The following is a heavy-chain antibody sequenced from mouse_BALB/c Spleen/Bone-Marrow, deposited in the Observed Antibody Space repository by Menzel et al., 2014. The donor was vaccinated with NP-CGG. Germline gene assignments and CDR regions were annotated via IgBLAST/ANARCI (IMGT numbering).Heavy chain of an antibody. CDR1: GFNIKDTY. Sequence: QLQQSGAELVKPGASVKLSCTASGFNIKDTYLHWVKQRPEQGLDWIGRTDPAIFTKYDPKFQGKATITADTSSNTACLHLSSLGSEDTGVYYGASYRDGGCVEVWGAGTTVTVSS. V-gene: IGHV14-3*02. D-gene: IGHD2-14*01. CDR3: ASYRDGGCVEV. CDR2: TDPAIFT. J-gene: IGHJ1*01.